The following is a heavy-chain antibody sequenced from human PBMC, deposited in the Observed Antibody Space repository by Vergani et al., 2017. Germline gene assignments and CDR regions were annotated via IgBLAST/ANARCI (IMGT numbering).Heavy chain of an antibody. Sequence: QVQLQESGPGLVKPSQTLSLTCTVSGGSISSGGYYWSWIRQHPGKGLECIGYIYSSGSTYYNPSLKSRVTISVDTSKNQFSLKLSSVTAADTAVYYCAREIARIVGRAFDIWGQGTMVTVSS. CDR2: IYSSGST. J-gene: IGHJ3*02. V-gene: IGHV4-31*03. CDR1: GGSISSGGYY. CDR3: AREIARIVGRAFDI. D-gene: IGHD1-26*01.